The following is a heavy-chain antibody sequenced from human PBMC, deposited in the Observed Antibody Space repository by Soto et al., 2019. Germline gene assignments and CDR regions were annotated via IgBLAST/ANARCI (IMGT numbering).Heavy chain of an antibody. J-gene: IGHJ3*02. CDR3: ARHILDRSFDI. V-gene: IGHV5-51*01. CDR1: GYSFTIYW. D-gene: IGHD3-3*01. CDR2: IYPGDSDT. Sequence: GESLKISCKGSGYSFTIYWIGWVRQMPGKGLEWMGIIYPGDSDTRYSPSFHGQVTISADKSISTAYLQWSSLKASDTAMYYCARHILDRSFDIWGQGTMVTVSS.